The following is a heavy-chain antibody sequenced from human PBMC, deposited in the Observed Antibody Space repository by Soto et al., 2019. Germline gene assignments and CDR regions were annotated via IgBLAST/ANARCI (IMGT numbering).Heavy chain of an antibody. Sequence: QVQLVQSGAEVKKPGASVKVSCKASGYTFTGYYMHWVRQAPGQGLEWMGWINPNSGGTNYAQKFQGWVTMTRDTSISTAYMELSRLRSDDTAVYYCARVIGGDCSGGSCSEGDAFDIWGQGTMVTVSS. CDR1: GYTFTGYY. CDR3: ARVIGGDCSGGSCSEGDAFDI. D-gene: IGHD2-15*01. CDR2: INPNSGGT. J-gene: IGHJ3*02. V-gene: IGHV1-2*04.